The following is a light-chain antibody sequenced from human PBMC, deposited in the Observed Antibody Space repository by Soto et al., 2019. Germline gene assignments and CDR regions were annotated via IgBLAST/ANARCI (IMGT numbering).Light chain of an antibody. CDR1: HSISNY. CDR3: QQRSDWIT. V-gene: IGKV3-11*01. J-gene: IGKJ5*01. Sequence: ETVLSQSPATLSLSPGERATLSCRASHSISNYLAWYQQKPGQAPRLLIYDASTRATDIPARFSGSGSGTDFTLTISSLEPEDFAVYYCQQRSDWITVGQGTRLEIK. CDR2: DAS.